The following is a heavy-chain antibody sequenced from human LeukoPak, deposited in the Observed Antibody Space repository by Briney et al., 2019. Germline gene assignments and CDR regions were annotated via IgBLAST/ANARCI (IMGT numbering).Heavy chain of an antibody. J-gene: IGHJ4*02. CDR2: ISGSGGST. D-gene: IGHD3-9*01. CDR1: GFTFSSYA. Sequence: GGPLRLSCAASGFTFSSYAMSWVRQAPGKGLEWVSAISGSGGSTYYADSVKGRFTISRDNSKNTLYLQMNSLRAEDTAVYYCAKEVLRYFDWLSPPFDYWGQGTLVTVSS. CDR3: AKEVLRYFDWLSPPFDY. V-gene: IGHV3-23*01.